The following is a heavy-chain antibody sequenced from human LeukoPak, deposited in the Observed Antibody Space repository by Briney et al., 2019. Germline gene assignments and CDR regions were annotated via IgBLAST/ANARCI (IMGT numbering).Heavy chain of an antibody. D-gene: IGHD7-27*01. CDR1: GGFISSAY. Sequence: KPSETLSLTCSVSGGFISSAYWSWIRQPPGKGLEWIGYIYTSGNTDYNPSLKRRVTISADTSKNQFSLKRNSVTPGAPPGSYGARHRELGNYYFDYWGQGTLVTVSS. V-gene: IGHV4-4*09. CDR2: IYTSGNT. CDR3: ARHRELGNYYFDY. J-gene: IGHJ4*02.